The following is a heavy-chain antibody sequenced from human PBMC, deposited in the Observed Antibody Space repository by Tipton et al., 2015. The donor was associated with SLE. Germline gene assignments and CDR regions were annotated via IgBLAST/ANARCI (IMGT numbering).Heavy chain of an antibody. V-gene: IGHV4-38-2*01. CDR2: IYHSGST. CDR1: GYSISSGYY. CDR3: ARVDDFPTTWRFDP. J-gene: IGHJ5*02. Sequence: TLSLTCAVSGYSISSGYYWGWNRQPPGKGLEWIGSIYHSGSTYYNPSLKSRVTISVDTSKNQFSLKLSSVTAADTAVYYCARVDDFPTTWRFDPWGQGTLVTVSS. D-gene: IGHD5/OR15-5a*01.